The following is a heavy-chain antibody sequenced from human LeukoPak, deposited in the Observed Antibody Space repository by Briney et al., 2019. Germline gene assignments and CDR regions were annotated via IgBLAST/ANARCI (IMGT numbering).Heavy chain of an antibody. V-gene: IGHV4-4*07. J-gene: IGHJ4*02. CDR1: GGSISSYY. CDR3: ARAWQWLPLDS. D-gene: IGHD6-19*01. CDR2: IHTSGST. Sequence: ETLSLTCTVSGGSISSYYWSWIRQPAGKGLEWIGRIHTSGSTNYNPSLKSRVTMSVDTSKNQFSLKVTSVTAADTAVYYCARAWQWLPLDSWGQGTLDTVSS.